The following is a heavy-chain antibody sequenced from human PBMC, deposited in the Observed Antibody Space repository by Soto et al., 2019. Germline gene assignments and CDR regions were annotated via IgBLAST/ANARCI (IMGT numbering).Heavy chain of an antibody. Sequence: GGSLRLSCAASGFTFSSYGMHWVRQAPGKGLEWVAVISYDGSNKYYADSVKGRFTISRDNSKNTLYLQMNSLRAEDTAVYYCAKDRASGSYHWFDPWGQGTLVTVYS. V-gene: IGHV3-30*18. CDR3: AKDRASGSYHWFDP. D-gene: IGHD1-26*01. J-gene: IGHJ5*02. CDR1: GFTFSSYG. CDR2: ISYDGSNK.